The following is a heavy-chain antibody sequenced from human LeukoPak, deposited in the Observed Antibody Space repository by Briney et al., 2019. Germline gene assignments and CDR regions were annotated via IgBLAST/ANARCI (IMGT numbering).Heavy chain of an antibody. CDR2: ISGSGGST. J-gene: IGHJ1*01. CDR1: GFTFSNYA. CDR3: AKVLYYDSSGYPH. V-gene: IGHV3-23*01. D-gene: IGHD3-22*01. Sequence: PGGSLRLSCAASGFTFSNYAMSWVRQAPGKGLEGVSAISGSGGSTYYADSVKGRFTISRDNSKNTLYLQMNSLRAEDTAVYYCAKVLYYDSSGYPHWGQGTLVTVSS.